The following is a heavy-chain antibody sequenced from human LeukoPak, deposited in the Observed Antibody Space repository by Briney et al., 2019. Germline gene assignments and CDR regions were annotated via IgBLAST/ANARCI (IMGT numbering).Heavy chain of an antibody. CDR1: GYTFTSYD. CDR2: MNPNSGNT. J-gene: IGHJ3*02. V-gene: IGHV1-8*01. D-gene: IGHD4-23*01. Sequence: GASVKVSCKASGYTFTSYDINWVRQATGQGPEWMGWMNPNSGNTGYAQKFQGRVTMTRNTSISTAYMGLSSLRSEDTAVYYCARGRRWFAFDIWGQGTMVTVSS. CDR3: ARGRRWFAFDI.